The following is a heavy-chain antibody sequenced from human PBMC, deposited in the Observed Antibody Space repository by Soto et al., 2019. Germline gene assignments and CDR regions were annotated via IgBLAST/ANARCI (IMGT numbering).Heavy chain of an antibody. CDR1: GFTFSSYA. CDR3: ARDRSISRYYYYGMDV. D-gene: IGHD3-9*01. J-gene: IGHJ6*02. Sequence: GGSLRLSCAASGFTFSSYAMHWVRQAPGKGLEWVAVISYDGSNKYYADSVKGRFTISRDNSNNTLYLQMNSLRAEDTAVYYCARDRSISRYYYYGMDVWGQGTTVTVSS. CDR2: ISYDGSNK. V-gene: IGHV3-30-3*01.